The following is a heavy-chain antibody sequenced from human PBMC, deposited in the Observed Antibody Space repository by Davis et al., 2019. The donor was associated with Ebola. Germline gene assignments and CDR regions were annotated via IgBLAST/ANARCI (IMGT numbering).Heavy chain of an antibody. D-gene: IGHD2-15*01. V-gene: IGHV1-18*04. J-gene: IGHJ5*02. CDR1: GYTFTSYG. CDR2: ISAYNGNT. Sequence: ASVKVSCKASGYTFTSYGISWVRQAPGQGLEWMGWISAYNGNTNYAQKLQGRVTMTTDTSTSTAYMELRNLRSDDTAVYYCARDRGDIVVVVAAPILFDPWGQGTLVTVSS. CDR3: ARDRGDIVVVVAAPILFDP.